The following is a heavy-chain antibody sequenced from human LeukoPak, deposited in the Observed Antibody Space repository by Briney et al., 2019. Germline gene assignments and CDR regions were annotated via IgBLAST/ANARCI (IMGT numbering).Heavy chain of an antibody. J-gene: IGHJ5*02. D-gene: IGHD2-2*01. CDR2: INHSGST. CDR3: ATYGVGYCSSTSCYERWFDP. Sequence: PSETLSLTCTVSGGSISNYYWSWIRQPAGKGLEWIGEINHSGSTNYNPSLKSRVTISVDTSKNQFSPKLSSVTAADTAVYYCATYGVGYCSSTSCYERWFDPWGQGTLVTVSS. CDR1: GGSISNYY. V-gene: IGHV4-34*01.